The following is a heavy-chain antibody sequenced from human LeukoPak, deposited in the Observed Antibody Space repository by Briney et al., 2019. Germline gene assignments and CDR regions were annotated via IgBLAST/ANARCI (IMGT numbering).Heavy chain of an antibody. Sequence: GGSLGLSCAASGFTFSSYEMNWVRQAPGKGLEWVSYISSSGSTIYYADSVKGRFTISRDNAKNSLYLQMNSLRAEDTAVYYCARGQSFDWLTHEYWGQGTLVTVSS. J-gene: IGHJ4*02. V-gene: IGHV3-48*03. D-gene: IGHD3-9*01. CDR2: ISSSGSTI. CDR3: ARGQSFDWLTHEY. CDR1: GFTFSSYE.